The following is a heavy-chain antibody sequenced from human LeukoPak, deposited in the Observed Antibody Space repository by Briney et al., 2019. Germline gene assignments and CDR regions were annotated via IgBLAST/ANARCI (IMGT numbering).Heavy chain of an antibody. D-gene: IGHD6-19*01. CDR1: GGSFSGYY. V-gene: IGHV4-34*01. J-gene: IGHJ4*02. Sequence: SETLSLTCAVYGGSFSGYYWSCIRQPPGKGLEWIGEINHSGSTNYNPSLKSRVTISVDTSKNQFSLKLSSVTAADTAVYYCARCWPPVSGSYYFDYWGQGTLVTVSS. CDR2: INHSGST. CDR3: ARCWPPVSGSYYFDY.